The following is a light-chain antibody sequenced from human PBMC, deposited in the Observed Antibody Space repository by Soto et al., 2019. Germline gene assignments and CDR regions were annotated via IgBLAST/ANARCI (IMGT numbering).Light chain of an antibody. J-gene: IGLJ1*01. Sequence: QSVLTQPASVSGSPGQSITISCTGTSSDVGGHNYVSWYQQHPGKAPKLMIYEVNKRPSEVSNRFSGSKSGNTASLTISGLRPEDEDDYYCNSYTSRYTFVIGTGTKVTVL. CDR1: SSDVGGHNY. V-gene: IGLV2-14*01. CDR3: NSYTSRYTFV. CDR2: EVN.